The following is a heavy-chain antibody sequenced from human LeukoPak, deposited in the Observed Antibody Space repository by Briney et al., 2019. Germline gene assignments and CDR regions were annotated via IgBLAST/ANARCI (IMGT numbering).Heavy chain of an antibody. Sequence: GGSLRLSCAASGFTFSSYGMHWVRQAPGKGLEWVAFIRYDGSNKYYADSVKGRFTIYRDNSKNTLYLQMNSLRAEDTAVYYCAKDAYYYDSSGFDSGYYYYMDVWGKGTTVTISS. D-gene: IGHD3-22*01. CDR1: GFTFSSYG. CDR2: IRYDGSNK. V-gene: IGHV3-30*02. J-gene: IGHJ6*03. CDR3: AKDAYYYDSSGFDSGYYYYMDV.